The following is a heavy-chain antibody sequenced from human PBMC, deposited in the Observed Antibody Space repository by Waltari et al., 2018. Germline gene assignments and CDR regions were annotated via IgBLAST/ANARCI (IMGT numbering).Heavy chain of an antibody. D-gene: IGHD2-8*02. CDR1: GFTFSSYW. J-gene: IGHJ4*02. CDR3: ARVNYWAFDY. CDR2: IKGDGREK. Sequence: EVQLVESGGGLVQPGGSLRLSCVASGFTFSSYWMNWVRQPPGKGLEWVANIKGDGREKYYMDSLKGRFTISRDNAKNSLYLQMNSLRAEDTAVYYCARVNYWAFDYWGRGTLVTVSS. V-gene: IGHV3-7*01.